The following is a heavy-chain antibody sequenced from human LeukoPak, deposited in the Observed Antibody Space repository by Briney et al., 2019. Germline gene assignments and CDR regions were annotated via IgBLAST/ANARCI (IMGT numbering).Heavy chain of an antibody. CDR3: ARREEWFGELALDY. V-gene: IGHV5-10-1*01. CDR1: GYSFTSYW. J-gene: IGHJ4*02. Sequence: GESLKISYKGSGYSFTSYWISWVRQMPWKGLEWMGRIDPSDSYTNYSPSFQGHVTISADKSISTAYLQWSSLKASDTAMYYCARREEWFGELALDYWGQGTLVTVSS. D-gene: IGHD3-10*01. CDR2: IDPSDSYT.